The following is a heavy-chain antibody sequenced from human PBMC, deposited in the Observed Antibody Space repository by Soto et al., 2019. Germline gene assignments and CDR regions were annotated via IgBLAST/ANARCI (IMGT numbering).Heavy chain of an antibody. V-gene: IGHV4-39*01. CDR3: ARHSLALRKNNWFDP. CDR1: GDSIIGSDFY. J-gene: IGHJ5*02. CDR2: IFYLGSS. Sequence: SETLSLTCTVSGDSIIGSDFYWGWVRQPPGKGLEWIGGIFYLGSSYYNPSLKSRVTMSVDTSKNQFSLRLRSVTAADTALYFCARHSLALRKNNWFDPWGQGIMVTVSS. D-gene: IGHD3-3*02.